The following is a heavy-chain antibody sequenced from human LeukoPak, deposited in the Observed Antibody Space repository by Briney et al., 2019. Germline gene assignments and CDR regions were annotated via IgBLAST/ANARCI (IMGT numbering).Heavy chain of an antibody. CDR2: IYYSGST. CDR1: GGSISSSSYY. J-gene: IGHJ5*02. CDR3: ASLVGTLTNWFDP. Sequence: SETPSLTCTVSGGSISSSSYYWGWIRQPPGKGLEWIGSIYYSGSTYYNPSLKSRVTISVDTSKNQFSLKLSSVIAADTAVYYCASLVGTLTNWFDPWGQGTLVTVSS. D-gene: IGHD1-26*01. V-gene: IGHV4-39*01.